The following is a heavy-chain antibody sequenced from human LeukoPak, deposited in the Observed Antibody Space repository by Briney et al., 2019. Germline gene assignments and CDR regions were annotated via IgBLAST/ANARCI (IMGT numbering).Heavy chain of an antibody. Sequence: SETLSLTCTVSGYSISSGFHWGWIRQPPGKGLEWIGNIYHSGITYYNPSLKSRVTISVDTSKNQFSLKLNSVTAADTAVYYCARDRESPLWSSSSWEDYWGQGALVTVSS. D-gene: IGHD2-21*01. CDR3: ARDRESPLWSSSSWEDY. J-gene: IGHJ4*02. CDR1: GYSISSGFH. CDR2: IYHSGIT. V-gene: IGHV4-38-2*02.